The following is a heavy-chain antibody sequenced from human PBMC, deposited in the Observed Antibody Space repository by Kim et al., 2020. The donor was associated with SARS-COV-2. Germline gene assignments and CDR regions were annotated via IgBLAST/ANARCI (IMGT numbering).Heavy chain of an antibody. CDR2: IYPGDSDI. J-gene: IGHJ4*01. V-gene: IGHV5-51*01. Sequence: GESLKISCKGLGYSFSTYWIGWVRQMPGKGLEWMGIIYPGDSDIRYNSSLQGRVTISADKSITTAYLQLSNLQASDTATIYCARSGDSGSFYMGYWGHGT. CDR3: ARSGDSGSFYMGY. CDR1: GYSFSTYW. D-gene: IGHD1-26*01.